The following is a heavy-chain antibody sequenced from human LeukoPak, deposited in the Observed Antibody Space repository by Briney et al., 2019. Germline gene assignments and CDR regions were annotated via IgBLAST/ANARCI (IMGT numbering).Heavy chain of an antibody. J-gene: IGHJ3*02. Sequence: GGSLRLSCAASGFTFSSYSMNWVRQAPGKGLEWVSSISSSSSYIYYADSVKGRFTISRDNAKNSLYLQMNSLRAEDTAVYYCARDKNYDTLTGYRKARAFDTWGQGTMVTVSS. CDR2: ISSSSSYI. D-gene: IGHD3-9*01. V-gene: IGHV3-21*01. CDR1: GFTFSSYS. CDR3: ARDKNYDTLTGYRKARAFDT.